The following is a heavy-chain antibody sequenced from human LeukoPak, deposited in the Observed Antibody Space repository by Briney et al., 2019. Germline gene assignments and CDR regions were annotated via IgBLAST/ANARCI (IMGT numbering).Heavy chain of an antibody. V-gene: IGHV3-48*01. D-gene: IGHD5-12*01. CDR1: GFTFSSYW. CDR3: ARARPSMWIDY. J-gene: IGHJ4*02. Sequence: RSGGSLRFSCAASGFTFSSYWMHWVRQAPGKGLEWVSYISSSASIIYYADSVKGRFTISRDSSKNTLYLQMNSLRPEDTAVYYCARARPSMWIDYWGQGTLVTVSS. CDR2: ISSSASII.